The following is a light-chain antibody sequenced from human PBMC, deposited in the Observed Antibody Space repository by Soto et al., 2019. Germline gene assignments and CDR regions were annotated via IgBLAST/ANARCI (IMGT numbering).Light chain of an antibody. J-gene: IGLJ2*01. CDR3: QSYDNSLSDSVV. V-gene: IGLV1-40*01. Sequence: SVLTQPPSVSGAPGQRVTISCTGSSSNIGAGYDVHWYQQLPGTAPKLLIYGNNNRPSGVPDRFSGSKSGTSASLAITGLQAEDEADYSCQSYDNSLSDSVVFGGGTKLTVL. CDR1: SSNIGAGYD. CDR2: GNN.